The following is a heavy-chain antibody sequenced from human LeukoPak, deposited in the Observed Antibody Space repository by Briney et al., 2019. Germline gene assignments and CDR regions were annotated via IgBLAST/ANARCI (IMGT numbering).Heavy chain of an antibody. CDR1: GGSISSYY. V-gene: IGHV4-59*01. J-gene: IGHJ6*02. CDR3: ARDQGGSRGWYPGRYGMDV. CDR2: IYYSGST. D-gene: IGHD6-19*01. Sequence: SETLSLTCTVSGGSISSYYWSWIRQPPGRGLEWVGYIYYSGSTNYNPSLKSRVTISVDTSKNQFSLKLSSVTAADTAVYYCARDQGGSRGWYPGRYGMDVWGQGTTVTVSS.